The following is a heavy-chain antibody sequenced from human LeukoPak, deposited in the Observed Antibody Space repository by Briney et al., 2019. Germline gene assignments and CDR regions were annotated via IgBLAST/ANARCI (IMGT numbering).Heavy chain of an antibody. Sequence: PGGSLRLSCAASGFTVSSNYMSWVRQAPGKGLEWVSVIYSGSSTYYADSVKGRFTISRDNSKNTLYLQMNSLRAEDTAVYYCAKDIMVGSWRGYDYWGQGTLVTVSS. D-gene: IGHD3-16*01. CDR3: AKDIMVGSWRGYDY. CDR1: GFTVSSNY. V-gene: IGHV3-53*01. CDR2: IYSGSST. J-gene: IGHJ4*02.